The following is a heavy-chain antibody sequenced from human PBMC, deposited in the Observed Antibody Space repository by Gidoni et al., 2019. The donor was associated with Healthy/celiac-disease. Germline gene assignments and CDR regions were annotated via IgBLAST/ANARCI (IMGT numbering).Heavy chain of an antibody. CDR1: GFTFRSYS. V-gene: IGHV3-48*02. J-gene: IGHJ3*02. CDR3: ARPGYGSPYDAFDI. CDR2: ISSSSSTI. Sequence: EVQLVESGGGLVQPGGSLRLSCAASGFTFRSYSMNWVRQAPGKGLEWVSYISSSSSTIYYADSVKGRFTISRDNAKNSLYLQMNSLRDEDTAVYYCARPGYGSPYDAFDIWGQGTMVTVSS. D-gene: IGHD3-10*01.